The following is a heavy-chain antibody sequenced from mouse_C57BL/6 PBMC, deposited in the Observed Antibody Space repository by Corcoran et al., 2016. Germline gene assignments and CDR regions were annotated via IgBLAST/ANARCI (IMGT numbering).Heavy chain of an antibody. CDR1: GYTFTDYY. CDR2: INPNNGGT. V-gene: IGHV1-26*01. CDR3: ARGGYGSSYWYFDV. J-gene: IGHJ1*03. Sequence: EVQLQQSGPELVKPGASVKISCKASGYTFTDYYMNWVKQSHGKSLEWIGDINPNNGGTSYNQKFKGKATLTVDKSYSTAYMELRSLTSEDSAVYYCARGGYGSSYWYFDVWGTGTTVTVSS. D-gene: IGHD1-1*01.